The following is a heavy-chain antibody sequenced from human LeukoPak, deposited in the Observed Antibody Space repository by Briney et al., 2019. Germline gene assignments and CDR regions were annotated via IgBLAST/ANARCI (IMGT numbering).Heavy chain of an antibody. D-gene: IGHD5-18*01. Sequence: ASVKVSCTASGYTFTSYGISWVRQAPGQGLEWMGWISAYNGNTNYAQKLQGRVTMTTDTSTSTAYMELRSLRSDDTAVYYCARELGYSYGYPQYYFDYWGQGTLVTVSS. CDR2: ISAYNGNT. V-gene: IGHV1-18*01. CDR1: GYTFTSYG. CDR3: ARELGYSYGYPQYYFDY. J-gene: IGHJ4*02.